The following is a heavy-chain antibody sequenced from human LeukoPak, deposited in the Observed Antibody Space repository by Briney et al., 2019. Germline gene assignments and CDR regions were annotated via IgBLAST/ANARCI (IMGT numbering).Heavy chain of an antibody. Sequence: SETLSLTCAVYGGSFSGYYWSWIRQTPGKGLEWIGEINHSGSTNYNPSLKSRVTISVDTSKNQFSLKLSSVTAADTAVYYCARRGGYSYGYVVAFDIWGQGTMVTVSS. D-gene: IGHD5-18*01. J-gene: IGHJ3*02. CDR2: INHSGST. CDR3: ARRGGYSYGYVVAFDI. CDR1: GGSFSGYY. V-gene: IGHV4-34*01.